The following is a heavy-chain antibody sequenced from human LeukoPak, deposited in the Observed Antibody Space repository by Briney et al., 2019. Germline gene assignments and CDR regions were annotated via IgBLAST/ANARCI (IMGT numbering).Heavy chain of an antibody. CDR1: GYTFPSYF. Sequence: ASVKVSCKASGYTFPSYFMHWVRQAPGQGLEWMGIINPTGGSTTYAQKLQGRVTMTTDTSTSTAYMELRSLRSDDTAVYYCRIAVAGGVDYWGQGTLVTVSS. J-gene: IGHJ4*02. CDR2: INPTGGST. V-gene: IGHV1-46*03. CDR3: RIAVAGGVDY. D-gene: IGHD6-19*01.